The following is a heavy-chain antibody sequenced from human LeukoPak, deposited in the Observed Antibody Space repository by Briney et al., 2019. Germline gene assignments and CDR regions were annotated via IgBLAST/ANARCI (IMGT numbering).Heavy chain of an antibody. Sequence: GGSLRLSCAASGFTFDDYAMHWVRQAPGKGLEWVSLISGDGGSTYYADSVKGRFTISRDNSKNSLYLQMNSLRTEDTALYYCAKDMGNYYDSSGYLFYYWGQGTLVTVSS. J-gene: IGHJ4*02. CDR3: AKDMGNYYDSSGYLFYY. V-gene: IGHV3-43*02. CDR2: ISGDGGST. CDR1: GFTFDDYA. D-gene: IGHD3-22*01.